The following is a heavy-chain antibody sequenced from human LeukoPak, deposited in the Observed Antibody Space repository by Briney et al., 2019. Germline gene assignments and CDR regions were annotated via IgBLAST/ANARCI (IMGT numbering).Heavy chain of an antibody. CDR1: GYTFTGYY. J-gene: IGHJ4*02. V-gene: IGHV1-2*02. CDR2: INPNSGGT. Sequence: GASVKVSCKASGYTFTGYYMHWVRQAPGQGLEWMGWINPNSGGTNYAQKFQGRVTMTRDTSISTAYMELSRLRSDDTAVYYCARVGTAMVSGPEDYWGQGTLVTVSS. CDR3: ARVGTAMVSGPEDY. D-gene: IGHD5-18*01.